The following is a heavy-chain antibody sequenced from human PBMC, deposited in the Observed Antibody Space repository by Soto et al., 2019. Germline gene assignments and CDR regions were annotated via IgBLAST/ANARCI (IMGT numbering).Heavy chain of an antibody. CDR2: IIPIFGTA. Sequence: SVKVSCKASGYTFTSYAMHWVRQAPGQGLEWMGGIIPIFGTANYAQKFQGRVTITADESTSTAYMELSSLRSEDTAVYYCASQILWFGSLYGVFDIWGQGTMVTVSS. J-gene: IGHJ3*02. CDR3: ASQILWFGSLYGVFDI. V-gene: IGHV1-69*13. D-gene: IGHD3-10*01. CDR1: GYTFTSYA.